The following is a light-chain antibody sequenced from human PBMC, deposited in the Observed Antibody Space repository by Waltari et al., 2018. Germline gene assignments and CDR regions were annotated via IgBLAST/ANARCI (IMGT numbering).Light chain of an antibody. J-gene: IGKJ1*01. V-gene: IGKV3-20*01. CDR3: QQHGTLPAT. CDR2: RAS. CDR1: QTVGSSS. Sequence: EIVLTQSPGTASLSPGERVTLSFRASQTVGSSSLAWYQQKPGQAPRLVIYRASRRAPGIPDRFSGSGSGTDFSLTISRLEPEDFAVYYCQQHGTLPATFGQGTKVEIK.